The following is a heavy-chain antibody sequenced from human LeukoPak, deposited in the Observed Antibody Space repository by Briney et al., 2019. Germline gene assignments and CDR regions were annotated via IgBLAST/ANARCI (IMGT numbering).Heavy chain of an antibody. CDR2: IIPIFGTA. J-gene: IGHJ4*02. V-gene: IGHV1-69*13. CDR3: ARDRRAYDILTGYSRRYFDY. Sequence: SVKVSCKASGGAFSSYAISWVRQAPGQGLEWMGGIIPIFGTANYAQKFQGRVTITADESTSTAYMELSSLRSEDTAVYYCARDRRAYDILTGYSRRYFDYWGQGTLVTVSS. D-gene: IGHD3-9*01. CDR1: GGAFSSYA.